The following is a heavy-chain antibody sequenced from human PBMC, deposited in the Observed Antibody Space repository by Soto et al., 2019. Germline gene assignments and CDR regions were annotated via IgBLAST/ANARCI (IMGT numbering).Heavy chain of an antibody. J-gene: IGHJ6*02. CDR2: ISGGGGST. CDR3: AKTTGVVVAAHASTQQANYYYYGMDV. CDR1: GFTFSGYA. Sequence: GGSLRLSCAASGFTFSGYAMSWVRQAPGKGLEWVSAISGGGGSTYYADSVKGRFTISRDNSKNTLYLQMNSLRAEDTAVYYCAKTTGVVVAAHASTQQANYYYYGMDVWGQGTTVTVSS. D-gene: IGHD2-15*01. V-gene: IGHV3-23*01.